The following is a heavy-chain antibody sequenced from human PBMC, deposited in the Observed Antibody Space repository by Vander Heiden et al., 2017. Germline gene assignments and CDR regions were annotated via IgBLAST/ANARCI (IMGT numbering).Heavy chain of an antibody. V-gene: IGHV1-24*01. CDR2: FDPDDGET. CDR3: ATLPCFYDSSTYGSFDF. J-gene: IGHJ4*02. D-gene: IGHD3-22*01. Sequence: QVQLVQSGGEVRKPGASGKVSCKVSGYILTELSMHWVRQAPGKGLEWMGGFDPDDGETIYAQNLQGRVTTTEDTSTNTAYMELSSLRSEDTAVYYCATLPCFYDSSTYGSFDFWGQGTLVTVSS. CDR1: GYILTELS.